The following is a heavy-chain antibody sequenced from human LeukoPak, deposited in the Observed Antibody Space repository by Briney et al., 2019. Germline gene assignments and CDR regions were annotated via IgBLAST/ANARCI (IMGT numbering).Heavy chain of an antibody. J-gene: IGHJ4*01. V-gene: IGHV3-23*01. CDR1: GITLSNYG. CDR3: AKGIYSSGWSYFDY. D-gene: IGHD6-19*01. CDR2: ISDSGGST. Sequence: GGSLRLSCAVSGITLSNYGTSWVRQAPGKGLEWVAGISDSGGSTNYADSVKGRFTISRDNPKNTLYLQMNSLRAEDTAVYYCAKGIYSSGWSYFDYWGHGTLVTVSS.